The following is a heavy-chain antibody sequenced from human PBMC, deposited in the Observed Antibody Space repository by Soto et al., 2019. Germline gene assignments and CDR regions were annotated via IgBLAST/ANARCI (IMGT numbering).Heavy chain of an antibody. CDR1: GDNFAGYW. Sequence: GESLKISCKGSGDNFAGYWIAWMRQMPGKGLELMGIIYPSDSDTRYRPSFQGQVTISADKSISSAYLQWSSLRASDTAMYYCARGGVSTRTFDYWGQGTPVTVS. CDR2: IYPSDSDT. V-gene: IGHV5-51*01. J-gene: IGHJ4*02. D-gene: IGHD3-3*01. CDR3: ARGGVSTRTFDY.